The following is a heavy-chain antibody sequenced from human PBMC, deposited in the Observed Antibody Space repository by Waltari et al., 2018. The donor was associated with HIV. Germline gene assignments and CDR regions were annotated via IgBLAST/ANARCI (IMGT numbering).Heavy chain of an antibody. D-gene: IGHD6-13*01. CDR3: AKDHVGSSIWYWH. CDR2: SRCSGDST. Sequence: EVQLSESGGGLVQHGGSLRLSCAASGFTFSSYAMNWVCQDPGKGLEGVSGSRCSGDSTYYSDSVKGRFTISRDNSKNTLSLQMNSLRAEDTAVYYCAKDHVGSSIWYWHWGQGTLVTVSS. V-gene: IGHV3-23*01. J-gene: IGHJ1*01. CDR1: GFTFSSYA.